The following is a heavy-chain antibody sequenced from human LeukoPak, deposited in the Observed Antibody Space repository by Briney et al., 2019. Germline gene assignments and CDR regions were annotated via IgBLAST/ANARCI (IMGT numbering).Heavy chain of an antibody. V-gene: IGHV4-59*01. Sequence: SETLSLTCSVSGGSISSYYWNWIRQPPGKGLQWIGYMYNSGSTNYNPSLKSRVTISVDTSKNQISLKLSSVTAADTAVYYCARDMRDRDALDIWGQGTMVTVS. J-gene: IGHJ3*02. D-gene: IGHD2-2*01. CDR3: ARDMRDRDALDI. CDR1: GGSISSYY. CDR2: MYNSGST.